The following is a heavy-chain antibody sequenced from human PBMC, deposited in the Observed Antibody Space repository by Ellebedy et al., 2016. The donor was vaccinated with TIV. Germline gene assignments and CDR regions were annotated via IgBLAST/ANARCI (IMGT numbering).Heavy chain of an antibody. CDR2: VYFIGST. J-gene: IGHJ4*02. D-gene: IGHD3-16*01. CDR3: VRHPTLGTLDY. V-gene: IGHV4-39*01. Sequence: MPSETLSLTCTVSGGSITSGSYYWAWIRQPPGKRLEWVGNVYFIGSTNYNPSLKSRATISVDTSKNQFSLKLTSVTAADTAVYYCVRHPTLGTLDYWGQGAQVTVSS. CDR1: GGSITSGSYY.